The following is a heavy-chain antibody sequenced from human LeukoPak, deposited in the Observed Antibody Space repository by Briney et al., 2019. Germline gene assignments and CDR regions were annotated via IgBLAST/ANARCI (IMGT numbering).Heavy chain of an antibody. J-gene: IGHJ5*02. CDR2: ISNTGSAI. CDR3: AREVPYSSSSPGRFDP. CDR1: GFTFSNAW. Sequence: GGSLRLSCAASGFTFSNAWMSWVRQTPGKGLEWLSYISNTGSAIYYADSVKGRFTTSRDNAKNSLYLQLNSLTIEDTAVYYCAREVPYSSSSPGRFDPWGQGTLVTVSS. D-gene: IGHD6-6*01. V-gene: IGHV3-11*01.